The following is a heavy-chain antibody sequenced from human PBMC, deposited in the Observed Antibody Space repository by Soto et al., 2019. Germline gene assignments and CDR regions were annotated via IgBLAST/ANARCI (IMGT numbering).Heavy chain of an antibody. D-gene: IGHD1-7*01. Sequence: PGGSLRLSCAASGFTFSSYDMHWVRQATGKGLEWVSAIGTAGDTYYPGSVKGRFTISRENAKNSLYLQMNSLRAEDTAVYYCARVTGTSPQQTIHYGMDVWGQGTTVTVSS. CDR3: ARVTGTSPQQTIHYGMDV. CDR2: IGTAGDT. J-gene: IGHJ6*02. V-gene: IGHV3-13*01. CDR1: GFTFSSYD.